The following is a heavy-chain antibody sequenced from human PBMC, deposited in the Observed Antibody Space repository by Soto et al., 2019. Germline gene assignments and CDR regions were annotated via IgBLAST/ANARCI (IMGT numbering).Heavy chain of an antibody. V-gene: IGHV3-33*01. D-gene: IGHD2-2*01. Sequence: SLRLSCAASGFTFSSYGMHWVRQAPGKGLEWVAVIWYDGSNKYYADSVKGRFTISRDNSKNTLYLQMNSLRAEDTAVYYCAREGYCSSTSCYRREGYYYYGMDVWGQGTTVTVSS. CDR3: AREGYCSSTSCYRREGYYYYGMDV. CDR1: GFTFSSYG. CDR2: IWYDGSNK. J-gene: IGHJ6*02.